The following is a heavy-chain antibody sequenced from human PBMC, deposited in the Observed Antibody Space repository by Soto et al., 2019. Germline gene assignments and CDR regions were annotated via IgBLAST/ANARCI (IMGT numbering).Heavy chain of an antibody. D-gene: IGHD6-19*01. CDR3: AKSPTVAAPRSYYYGMDV. CDR1: GFTSSSYA. CDR2: ISGSGGST. V-gene: IGHV3-23*01. Sequence: EVQLLESGGGLVQPGGSLRLSCAASGFTSSSYAMSWVRQAPGKGLEWVSAISGSGGSTDYADSVKGRFTISRDNSKNTRYLQMNSRRAEDTAVYYCAKSPTVAAPRSYYYGMDVCGQGTTVTASS. J-gene: IGHJ6*02.